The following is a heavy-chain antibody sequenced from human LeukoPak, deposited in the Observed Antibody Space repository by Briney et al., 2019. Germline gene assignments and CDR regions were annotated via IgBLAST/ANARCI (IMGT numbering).Heavy chain of an antibody. D-gene: IGHD6-19*01. Sequence: PGGSLRLSCAASGFTFSSYGMSWVRQAPGKGLEWVSAISGSGGSTYYADSVKGRFTISRDNSKNTLYLQMNSLRAEDTAVYYCAKVPNSPGGWQMYNWFDPWGQGTLVTVSS. CDR1: GFTFSSYG. J-gene: IGHJ5*02. CDR2: ISGSGGST. CDR3: AKVPNSPGGWQMYNWFDP. V-gene: IGHV3-23*01.